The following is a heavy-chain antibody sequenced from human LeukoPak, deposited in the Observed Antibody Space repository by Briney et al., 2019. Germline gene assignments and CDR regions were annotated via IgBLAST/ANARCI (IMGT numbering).Heavy chain of an antibody. D-gene: IGHD3-16*01. CDR3: ARGGGLDV. J-gene: IGHJ6*02. V-gene: IGHV3-11*03. Sequence: PGGSLRLSCAASGFIFSDYYMSWICQAPGKGLEFVSNISRSSSFTNYADSVKGRFPISRDNAKNSLYLQMSNLRAEDTAVYFCARGGGLDVWGQGATVTVSS. CDR1: GFIFSDYY. CDR2: ISRSSSFT.